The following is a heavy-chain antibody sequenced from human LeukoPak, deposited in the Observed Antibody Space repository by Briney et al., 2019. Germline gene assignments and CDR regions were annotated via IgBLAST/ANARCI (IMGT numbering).Heavy chain of an antibody. V-gene: IGHV4-59*01. CDR2: ISYSGNT. J-gene: IGHJ4*02. D-gene: IGHD2-2*01. CDR1: GGSISSFY. CDR3: ARRYGTTTTCYFFDY. Sequence: SETLSLTCTVSGGSISSFYWHWIRQPPGKGLDWIGYISYSGNTDYNPSLKSRVTISVDTSKNQFSLKLSSVTAADTAVYYCARRYGTTTTCYFFDYWSQGTLVTVSS.